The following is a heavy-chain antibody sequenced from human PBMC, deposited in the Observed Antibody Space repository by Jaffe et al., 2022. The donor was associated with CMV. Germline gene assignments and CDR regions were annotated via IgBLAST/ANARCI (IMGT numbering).Heavy chain of an antibody. CDR1: GGSISSSSYY. Sequence: QLQLQESGPGLVKPSETLSLTCTVSGGSISSSSYYWGWIRQPPGKGLEWIGSIYYSGSTYYNPSLKSRVTISVDTSKNQFSLKLSSVTAADTAVYYCARHMTAVEDYFDYWGQGTLVTVSS. V-gene: IGHV4-39*01. CDR2: IYYSGST. CDR3: ARHMTAVEDYFDY. J-gene: IGHJ4*02.